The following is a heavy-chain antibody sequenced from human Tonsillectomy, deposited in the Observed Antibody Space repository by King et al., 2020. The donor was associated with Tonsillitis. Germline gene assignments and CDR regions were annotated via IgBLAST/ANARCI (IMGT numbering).Heavy chain of an antibody. V-gene: IGHV4-39*01. J-gene: IGHJ6*03. CDR2: IYYSGST. CDR1: GGSISSSSYY. D-gene: IGHD2-21*01. Sequence: QLQESGPGLVKPSETLSLTCTVSGGSISSSSYYWGWVRQPPGKGLEWIGSIYYSGSTYYNPSLKSRVTISVYTSKNQFSLKLSSVTAADTAVYYCARVKFNYYMDVWGKGTTVTVTS. CDR3: ARVKFNYYMDV.